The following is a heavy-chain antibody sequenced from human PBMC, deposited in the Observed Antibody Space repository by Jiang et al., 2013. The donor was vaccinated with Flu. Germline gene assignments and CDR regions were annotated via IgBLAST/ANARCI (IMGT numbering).Heavy chain of an antibody. D-gene: IGHD2-21*02. CDR3: ARTYCGSDCYSDS. V-gene: IGHV1-69*01. J-gene: IGHJ1*01. Sequence: SGAEVKKPGSSVKVSCKASGKSFSTFATNWVRQAPGQGLVWMGGIIPNFDSVHYAQQFQGRLTITADESTSTVYMELSSLRSEDTALYYCARTYCGSDCYSDSWGQGTLITVSS. CDR1: GKSFSTFA. CDR2: IIPNFDSV.